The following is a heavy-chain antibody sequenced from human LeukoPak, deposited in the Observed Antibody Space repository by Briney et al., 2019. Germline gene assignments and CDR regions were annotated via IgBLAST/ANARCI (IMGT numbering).Heavy chain of an antibody. CDR2: LNPNSGRT. D-gene: IGHD2-15*01. CDR1: GYTFSNVD. Sequence: ASVTVSCKASGYTFSNVDINWVRQASGQGPEWMGWLNPNSGRTGYAQNFRGRVTLTRDTSISTAYMELSSLRSEDTAVYYCVRDSGGQARADDPFDVWGQGTLVTVSS. J-gene: IGHJ3*01. CDR3: VRDSGGQARADDPFDV. V-gene: IGHV1-8*02.